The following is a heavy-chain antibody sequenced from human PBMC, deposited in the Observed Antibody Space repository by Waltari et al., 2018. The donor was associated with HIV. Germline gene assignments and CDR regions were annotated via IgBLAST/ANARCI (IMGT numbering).Heavy chain of an antibody. J-gene: IGHJ3*02. Sequence: QMQMQESGPGLVKSSETLSLTCTVSGYSLSSGYYLAWIRQPPGKGLEWLGTLDHSGGIYHHPSLKSRLTISVDTSNNQFSLKLTSVTAADTAVYFCASLDTAVGYDAFDIWGQGTMVTVSS. CDR3: ASLDTAVGYDAFDI. D-gene: IGHD5-18*01. CDR1: GYSLSSGYY. CDR2: LDHSGGI. V-gene: IGHV4-38-2*02.